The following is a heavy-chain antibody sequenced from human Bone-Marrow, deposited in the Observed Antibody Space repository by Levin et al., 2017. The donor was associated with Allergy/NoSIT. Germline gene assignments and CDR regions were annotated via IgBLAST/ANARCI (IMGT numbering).Heavy chain of an antibody. CDR2: IKQDGSET. CDR1: GFTLSSYW. J-gene: IGHJ4*02. CDR3: ARGPLGYCSVSSCSFDY. V-gene: IGHV3-7*04. Sequence: GGSLRLSCAASGFTLSSYWMSWVRQAPGKGLEWVANIKQDGSETYFVDSVKGRFSISRDNAKNSLFLQMNSLRAEDTAMYYCARGPLGYCSVSSCSFDYWGQGTLVTVSS. D-gene: IGHD2-2*01.